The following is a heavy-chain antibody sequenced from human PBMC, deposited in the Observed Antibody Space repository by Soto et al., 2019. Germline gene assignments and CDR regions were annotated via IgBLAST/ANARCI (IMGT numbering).Heavy chain of an antibody. D-gene: IGHD5-12*01. CDR1: GFTFTSSA. V-gene: IGHV1-58*01. Sequence: QMQLGQSGPEVKNPGTSVKVSCKASGFTFTSSAVHWVRQARGQRLEWIGWIVVGSGNTHYAQKFQERVTTTRDMPTSAAYMELSSLRSEDTAVYYCAAEMATRTYWGHGTLVTVSS. J-gene: IGHJ4*01. CDR3: AAEMATRTY. CDR2: IVVGSGNT.